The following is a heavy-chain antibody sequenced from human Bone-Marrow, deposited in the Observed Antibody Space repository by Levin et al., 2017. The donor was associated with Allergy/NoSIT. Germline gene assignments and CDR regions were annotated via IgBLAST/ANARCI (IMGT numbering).Heavy chain of an antibody. V-gene: IGHV4-4*02. CDR3: ARAGYGSGNYWLDP. CDR2: ISHSGNT. D-gene: IGHD3-10*01. Sequence: SSETLSLTCAVSGDSISSSSWWSWVRQPPGKGLEWIGEISHSGNTNYNPSLKSRVTISVDKSKNQFSLNLNSVTAADTAVYYCARAGYGSGNYWLDPWGQGTLVTVSS. J-gene: IGHJ5*02. CDR1: GDSISSSSW.